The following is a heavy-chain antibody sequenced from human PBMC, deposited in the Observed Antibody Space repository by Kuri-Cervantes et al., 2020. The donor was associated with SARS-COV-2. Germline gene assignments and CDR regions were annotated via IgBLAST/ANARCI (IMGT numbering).Heavy chain of an antibody. V-gene: IGHV3-48*03. CDR2: ISSSVNTI. CDR1: GFTFSSYE. J-gene: IGHJ4*02. D-gene: IGHD5-18*01. CDR3: ASVEGVTPDY. Sequence: GGSLRLSCAASGFTFSSYEMNWVRQAPGKGLEWVSYISSSVNTIYYADSVKGRFTISRDNAKNSLYLQMNSLRAEDTAVYYCASVEGVTPDYWGQGTLVTVSS.